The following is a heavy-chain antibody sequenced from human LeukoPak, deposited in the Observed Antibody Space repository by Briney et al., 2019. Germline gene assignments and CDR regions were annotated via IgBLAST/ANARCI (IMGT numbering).Heavy chain of an antibody. D-gene: IGHD1-14*01. J-gene: IGHJ4*02. CDR2: INHSGST. CDR3: ARGLTYDY. CDR1: GGSFSGYY. Sequence: NASETLSLTCAVYGGSFSGYYWSWIRQPPGKGLEWIGEINHSGSTNYNPSLKSRVTISVDTSKNQFSLKLSSVTAADTAVYYCARGLTYDYWGQGTLVTVSS. V-gene: IGHV4-34*01.